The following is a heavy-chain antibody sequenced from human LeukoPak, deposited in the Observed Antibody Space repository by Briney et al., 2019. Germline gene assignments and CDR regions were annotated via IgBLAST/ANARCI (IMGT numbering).Heavy chain of an antibody. V-gene: IGHV3-9*03. CDR3: AKSHSSGWYEVGTAIDY. Sequence: PGGSLRLSCAACGFTFSCSDMHWVRQAPGKGLEWVSGISWNSGSIGYADSVKGRFTISRDNAKNSLYLQMNSLRAEDMALYYCAKSHSSGWYEVGTAIDYWGQGTLVTVSS. CDR1: GFTFSCSD. D-gene: IGHD6-19*01. J-gene: IGHJ4*02. CDR2: ISWNSGSI.